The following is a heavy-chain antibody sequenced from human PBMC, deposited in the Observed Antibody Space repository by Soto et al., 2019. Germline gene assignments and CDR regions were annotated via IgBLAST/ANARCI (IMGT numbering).Heavy chain of an antibody. CDR2: IWYDGSNK. V-gene: IGHV3-33*01. CDR1: GVTFGSYG. CDR3: ARDPPGHYYCYGMDG. J-gene: IGHJ6*02. Sequence: GGSLRLSCGAPGVTFGSYGMHRVGQAPGQGLEWVAVIWYDGSNKYYADSVKGRFTISRDNSKNTLYLQMNSLRAEDRAVYYCARDPPGHYYCYGMDGWGQGPTGTGSS.